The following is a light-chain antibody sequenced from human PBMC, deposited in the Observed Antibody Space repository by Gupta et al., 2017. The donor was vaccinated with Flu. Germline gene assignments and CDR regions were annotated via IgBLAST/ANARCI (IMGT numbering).Light chain of an antibody. J-gene: IGKJ1*01. V-gene: IGKV2-30*01. CDR3: MQGAHWPWT. Sequence: DVVMTQTTLCLPVALGQPASIPCRSTHGLVYSDGNTYLHWFQQRPGQSPRRLIYLVSHRESGVPNRFSGSGSGTDFTLKISRVEAEDVGIYFCMQGAHWPWTFGQGTKVEIK. CDR1: HGLVYSDGNTY. CDR2: LVS.